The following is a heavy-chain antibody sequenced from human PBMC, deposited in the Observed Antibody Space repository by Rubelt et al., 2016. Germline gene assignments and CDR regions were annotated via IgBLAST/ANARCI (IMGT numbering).Heavy chain of an antibody. Sequence: FSDYGMHWVRQAPGKGLEWVAFIRYDGTNKYYADSVKGRFTISRDNPKNTLYLQMNSLRAEDMAVYYCARGGMDVWGQGTTVTVSS. J-gene: IGHJ6*02. CDR1: FSDYG. CDR2: IRYDGTNK. CDR3: ARGGMDV. V-gene: IGHV3-30*02.